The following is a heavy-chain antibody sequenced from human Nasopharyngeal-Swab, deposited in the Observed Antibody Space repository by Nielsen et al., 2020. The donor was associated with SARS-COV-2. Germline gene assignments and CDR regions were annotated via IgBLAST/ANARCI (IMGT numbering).Heavy chain of an antibody. CDR1: GGSFSGYY. CDR3: ARVLSGTDRGYYFDY. D-gene: IGHD3-16*02. V-gene: IGHV4-34*01. CDR2: INHSGST. Sequence: SETLSPTCAVYGGSFSGYYWSWIRQPPGKGLEWIGEINHSGSTNYNPSLKSRVTISVDTSKNQFSLKLSSVTAADTAVYYCARVLSGTDRGYYFDYWGQGTLVTVSS. J-gene: IGHJ4*02.